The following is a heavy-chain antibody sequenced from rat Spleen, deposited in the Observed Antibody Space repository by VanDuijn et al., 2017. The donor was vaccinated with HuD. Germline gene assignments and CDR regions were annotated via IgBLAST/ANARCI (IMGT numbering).Heavy chain of an antibody. J-gene: IGHJ3*01. CDR2: ISPDGGST. CDR1: GFTFSHYA. Sequence: EVQLVESGGGLVQPGRSLKLSCAASGFTFSHYAMAWIRQAPGEGLEWLSSISPDGGSTYYPDSMKGRFTISRDNAENTVYLQMNSLRSEDTATYYCTTVLQGHGFAYWGQGTLVTVSS. D-gene: IGHD1-1*01. V-gene: IGHV5S13*01. CDR3: TTVLQGHGFAY.